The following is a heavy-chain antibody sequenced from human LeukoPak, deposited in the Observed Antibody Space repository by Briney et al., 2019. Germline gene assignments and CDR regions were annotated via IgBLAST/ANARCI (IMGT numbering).Heavy chain of an antibody. CDR1: GYXFTTYW. CDR2: IYPADSDT. CDR3: AAALGIGYYSGVDV. D-gene: IGHD3-16*01. J-gene: IGHJ6*02. V-gene: IGHV5-51*01. Sequence: GESLKISCNGSGYXFTTYWLAWVRQMPGKGLEWMGIIYPADSDTIYSPSFQGQVTMSADKSISTAYLQWSSLKASDTAMYYCAAALGIGYYSGVDVWGQGTTVTVSS.